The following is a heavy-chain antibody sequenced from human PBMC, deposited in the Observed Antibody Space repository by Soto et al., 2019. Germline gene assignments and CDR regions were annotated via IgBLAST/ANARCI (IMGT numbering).Heavy chain of an antibody. Sequence: QVQLVQSGAEVKKPGSSVKVSCKASGGTFSSYAISWVRQAPGQGLEWMGGIIPIFGTANYAQKFQGRVTITADEATSTAYRELSSLRSEDTAVYYCASGPKARDDFWSGYYTSDYWGQGTLVTVSS. J-gene: IGHJ4*02. D-gene: IGHD3-3*01. CDR2: IIPIFGTA. V-gene: IGHV1-69*12. CDR3: ASGPKARDDFWSGYYTSDY. CDR1: GGTFSSYA.